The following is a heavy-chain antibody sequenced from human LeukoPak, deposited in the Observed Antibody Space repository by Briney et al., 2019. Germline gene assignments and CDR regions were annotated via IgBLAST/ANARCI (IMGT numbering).Heavy chain of an antibody. D-gene: IGHD6-13*01. Sequence: GGSLRLSCAASGFTFSSYGMHWVRQAPGKGLEWVAFIRYDGSNKYYADSVKGRFTISRDNSKNTLYLQMNSLRAEDTAVYYCARSVIAAAALDYWGQGTLVTVSS. CDR1: GFTFSSYG. J-gene: IGHJ4*02. CDR2: IRYDGSNK. CDR3: ARSVIAAAALDY. V-gene: IGHV3-30*02.